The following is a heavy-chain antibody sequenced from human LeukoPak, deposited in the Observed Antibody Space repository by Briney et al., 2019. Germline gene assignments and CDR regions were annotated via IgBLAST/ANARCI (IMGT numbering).Heavy chain of an antibody. CDR1: GFTFIRIA. CDR3: AYHPGVQFDF. Sequence: PGGSLTLSCAASGFTFIRIAMGWVRQAPGKGLEWVSSISGNGGSAYFAGCVRGRFTFCRDNSKNTVFLHMSSLRVEDTAVYYCAYHPGVQFDFWGRGTLVTVSS. D-gene: IGHD2-8*01. V-gene: IGHV3-23*01. CDR2: ISGNGGSA. J-gene: IGHJ4*02.